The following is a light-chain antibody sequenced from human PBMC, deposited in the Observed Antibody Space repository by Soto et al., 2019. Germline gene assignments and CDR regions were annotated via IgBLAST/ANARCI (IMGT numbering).Light chain of an antibody. CDR1: SSDIGAYKF. CDR2: DVN. Sequence: QSALTQPASVSGSPGQSITISCTGTSSDIGAYKFVSWYQQHPGKAPKLMLYDVNIRPSGVSNRFSGSKSGNTASLTISGLQAEDEADYYCTSWTTSTTIIFGGGTKVTVL. J-gene: IGLJ2*01. V-gene: IGLV2-14*03. CDR3: TSWTTSTTII.